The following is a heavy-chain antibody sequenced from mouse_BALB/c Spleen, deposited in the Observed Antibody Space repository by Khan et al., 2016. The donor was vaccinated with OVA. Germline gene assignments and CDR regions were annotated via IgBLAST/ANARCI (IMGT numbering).Heavy chain of an antibody. CDR3: ARQPSYHYNSIDY. CDR1: GFSLRNYG. CDR2: IWSDGST. V-gene: IGHV2-6-1*01. Sequence: QVQLKESGGGLVAPSQSLYITCTISGFSLRNYGVHWLRQPPGKGLEWVVVIWSDGSTIYTSALKSRLTISKDNSQSQVFLKINRLQSDDTAMDMCARQPSYHYNSIDYWGQGTSVTVSA. J-gene: IGHJ4*01. D-gene: IGHD2-14*01.